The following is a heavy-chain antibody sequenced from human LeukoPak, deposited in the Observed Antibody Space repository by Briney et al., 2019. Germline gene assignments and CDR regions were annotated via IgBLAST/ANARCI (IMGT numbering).Heavy chain of an antibody. J-gene: IGHJ4*02. V-gene: IGHV3-23*01. CDR1: GFIFSTYA. CDR2: ISGSGGST. CDR3: AKQTHYDILTLYYFDY. D-gene: IGHD3-9*01. Sequence: GGCLRLSCAASGFIFSTYAMSWVRQAPGKGLEWVSAISGSGGSTYYADSVKGRFTISRDNSKNTLYLQMNSLRAEDTAVYYCAKQTHYDILTLYYFDYWGQGTLVTVSS.